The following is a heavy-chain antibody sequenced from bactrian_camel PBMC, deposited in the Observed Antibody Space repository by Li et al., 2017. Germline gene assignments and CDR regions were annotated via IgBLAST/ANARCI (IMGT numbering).Heavy chain of an antibody. CDR3: ATDCGSPDGGGSWYPPRYLTDFGY. J-gene: IGHJ6*01. Sequence: HVQLVESGGGSVQAGGSLRLSCAISGHTDSNYCMGWFRQAPGKEREGVAGIDSDDGSTHYADSVKGRFTISQDNHSAKNMLYLQMDNLKPDDTAMYYCATDCGSPDGGGSWYPPRYLTDFGYWGQGTQVTVS. CDR1: GHTDSNYC. V-gene: IGHV3S1*01. D-gene: IGHD6*01. CDR2: IDSDDGST.